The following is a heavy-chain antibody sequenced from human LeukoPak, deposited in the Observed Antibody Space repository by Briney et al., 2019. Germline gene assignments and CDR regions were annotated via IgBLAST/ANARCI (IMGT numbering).Heavy chain of an antibody. J-gene: IGHJ4*02. CDR1: GFTFSSYG. CDR2: ISYDGSNK. Sequence: GGSLRLSCAASGFTFSSYGMHWVRQAPGKGLEWVAVISYDGSNKYYADSVKGRFTISRDNSKNTLYLQMNSLRAEDTAVYYCAKGPEYYDSSGYFDYWGQGTLVTVSS. CDR3: AKGPEYYDSSGYFDY. V-gene: IGHV3-30*18. D-gene: IGHD3-22*01.